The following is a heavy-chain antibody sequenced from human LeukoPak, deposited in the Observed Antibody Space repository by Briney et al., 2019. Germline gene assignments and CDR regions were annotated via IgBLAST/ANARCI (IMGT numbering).Heavy chain of an antibody. Sequence: PGGSLRLSCAASGFTFSNAWMSWVRQAPGKGLEWVARMKSNTAGGTTAYAAPVKGRFTISRDDSKNTVYLQMNGLESEDTAVYYCTSPPDWGQGTLVTVSS. J-gene: IGHJ4*02. V-gene: IGHV3-15*01. CDR3: TSPPD. CDR1: GFTFSNAW. CDR2: MKSNTAGGTT.